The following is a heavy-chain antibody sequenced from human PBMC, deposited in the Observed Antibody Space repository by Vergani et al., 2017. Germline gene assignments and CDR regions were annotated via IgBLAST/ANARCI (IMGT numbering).Heavy chain of an antibody. D-gene: IGHD5-12*01. CDR1: GFTLSDHV. CDR2: IYSGGST. V-gene: IGHV3-53*04. Sequence: EVQLVESGGGLVQPGGSLRLSCAASGFTLSDHVMDWVRQAPGKGLEWVSVIYSGGSTYYADSVKGRFTISRHNSKNTLYLQMNSLRAEDTAVYYCARDRVDIVATTTYYYYYYGMDVWGQGTTVTVSS. J-gene: IGHJ6*02. CDR3: ARDRVDIVATTTYYYYYYGMDV.